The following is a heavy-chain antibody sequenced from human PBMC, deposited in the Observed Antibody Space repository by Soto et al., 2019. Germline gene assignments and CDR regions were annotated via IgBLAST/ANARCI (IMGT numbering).Heavy chain of an antibody. CDR2: ISGSGGNT. Sequence: EVQLLESGGGLVQPGGSLRLSCAASTFTFSTDAMSWVRQAPGKGLEWVSAISGSGGNTYYADSVKGRFTISRDNSRHTLFLKMNSLRADDTAVYYCGKLTMTAWRGWFDPWGQGTLVSVSS. J-gene: IGHJ5*02. D-gene: IGHD3-22*01. CDR3: GKLTMTAWRGWFDP. CDR1: TFTFSTDA. V-gene: IGHV3-23*01.